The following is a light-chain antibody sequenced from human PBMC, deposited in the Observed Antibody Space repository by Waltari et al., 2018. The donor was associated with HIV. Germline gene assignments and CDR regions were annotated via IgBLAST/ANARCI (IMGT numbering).Light chain of an antibody. CDR3: SSYANTDTLL. CDR2: GVD. J-gene: IGLJ3*02. Sequence: QSALTQPASVSGSPRQSITISCTGTSSYIGTYNLVSWYRQYPGMAPQLVIHGVDTRPSGVLDRFSGSKAGNVASLTIASLQSEDEAEYYCSSYANTDTLLFGGGTKLTVL. V-gene: IGLV2-14*01. CDR1: SSYIGTYNL.